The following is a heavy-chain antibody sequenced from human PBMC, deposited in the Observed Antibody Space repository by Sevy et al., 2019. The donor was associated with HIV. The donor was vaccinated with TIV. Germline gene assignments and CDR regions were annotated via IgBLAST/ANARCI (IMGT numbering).Heavy chain of an antibody. D-gene: IGHD6-25*01. Sequence: GALRLSCAASGFTFSSYGMHWVRQAPGKGLEWVAFIWYDGSKKYYAESVKGRFTISRDNSKNTLFLQMNSLRAEDTALYYCATNSGYPEDYWGQGTLVTVSS. J-gene: IGHJ4*02. CDR3: ATNSGYPEDY. CDR1: GFTFSSYG. CDR2: IWYDGSKK. V-gene: IGHV3-30*02.